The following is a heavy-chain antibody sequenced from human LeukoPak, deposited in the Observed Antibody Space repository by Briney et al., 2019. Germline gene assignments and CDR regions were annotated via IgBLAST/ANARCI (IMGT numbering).Heavy chain of an antibody. CDR1: GGSFGVYY. CDR2: INHSGST. V-gene: IGHV4-34*01. CDR3: ARGGVMDV. D-gene: IGHD2-8*01. Sequence: PSETLSLTCAVYGGSFGVYYWSWIRQPPGKGLEWIGEINHSGSTNYNPSLKSRVTISVDTSKNQFSLKLSSVTAADTAVYYCARGGVMDVWGQGTTVTVSS. J-gene: IGHJ6*02.